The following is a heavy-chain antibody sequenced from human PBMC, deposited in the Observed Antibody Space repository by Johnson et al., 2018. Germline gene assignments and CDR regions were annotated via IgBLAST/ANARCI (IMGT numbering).Heavy chain of an antibody. V-gene: IGHV3-74*01. CDR2: INTDGSIT. D-gene: IGHD7-27*01. CDR1: GFTFSSYW. J-gene: IGHJ4*02. Sequence: VQLQESGGGLVQPGGSLRLSCAASGFTFSSYWMHWVRQAPGKGLVWVSRINTDGSITTSADSVKGRFTFSRDNARNTLFLQMNSLTAEDTAMYYCARGNWGSLDYWGQGMLVTVSS. CDR3: ARGNWGSLDY.